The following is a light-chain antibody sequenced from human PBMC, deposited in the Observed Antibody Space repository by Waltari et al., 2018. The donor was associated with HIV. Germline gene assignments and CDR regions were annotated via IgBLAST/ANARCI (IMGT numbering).Light chain of an antibody. CDR3: QKYNSAPPIT. CDR1: QGISNY. J-gene: IGKJ3*01. V-gene: IGKV1-27*01. CDR2: AAS. Sequence: DIQMTQSPSYLSASVGDRVTITCRASQGISNYLAWYQQKPGKAPELLIYAASTLKSGVPSRFSGSGSGTDFTLTISSLQPEDVATYYCQKYNSAPPITFGPGTKVDIK.